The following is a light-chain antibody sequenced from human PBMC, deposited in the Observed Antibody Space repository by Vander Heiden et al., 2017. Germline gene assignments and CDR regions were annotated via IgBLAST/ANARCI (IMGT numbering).Light chain of an antibody. J-gene: IGKJ1*01. CDR3: QHDNYLPPWR. CDR2: DGF. CDR1: ESVRKY. V-gene: IGKV3-15*01. Sequence: EIVLTQSPATLSVSPGERATLSCRASESVRKYLAWYQQKPGQAPRLLMYDGFIRATGIPDRFSGSGYGTEFSLTISSRQSEDFAVYYCQHDNYLPPWRFGQGTKVEI.